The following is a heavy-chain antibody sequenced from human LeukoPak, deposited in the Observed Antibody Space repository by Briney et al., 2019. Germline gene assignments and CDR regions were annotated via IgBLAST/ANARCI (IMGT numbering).Heavy chain of an antibody. Sequence: GASVKVSCKASGYTFTSYYMHWVRQAPGQGLEWMGGIIPIFGTANYAQKFQGRVTITADESTSTAYMELSSLRSEDTAVYYCARSTTVVTEYFQHWGQGTLVTVSS. CDR2: IIPIFGTA. D-gene: IGHD4-23*01. CDR1: GYTFTSYY. CDR3: ARSTTVVTEYFQH. J-gene: IGHJ1*01. V-gene: IGHV1-69*13.